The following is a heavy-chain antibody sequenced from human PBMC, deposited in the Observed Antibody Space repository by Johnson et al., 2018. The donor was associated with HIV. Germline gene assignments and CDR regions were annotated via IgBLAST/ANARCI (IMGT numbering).Heavy chain of an antibody. V-gene: IGHV3-30-3*01. D-gene: IGHD3-16*02. CDR3: ARDFGWGDLSYETVDGFDF. J-gene: IGHJ3*01. Sequence: QVQLVESGGGVVQPGRSLRLSCAASGFTFSSYAMHWVRQPPGKGLEWVAVISYGGNKQYYVDSVEGRFTISRDNSKDTRYLQMNNLTIEDTAVYSCARDFGWGDLSYETVDGFDFWGPGTMVTVSS. CDR2: ISYGGNKQ. CDR1: GFTFSSYA.